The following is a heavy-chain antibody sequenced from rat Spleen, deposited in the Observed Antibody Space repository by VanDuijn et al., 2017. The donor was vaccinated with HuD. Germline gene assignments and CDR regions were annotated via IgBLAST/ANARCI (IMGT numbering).Heavy chain of an antibody. Sequence: EVQLVESDGGLVQPGRSLKLSCAASGFTFSDYYMAWVRQAPTKGLEWVASISTGGGNTYYRDSVKGRFTISRDNAKSSLYLQMDSLRSEDTATYYCTRDRILRSTGFDYWGQGVMVTVSS. D-gene: IGHD1-6*01. V-gene: IGHV5-25*01. CDR1: GFTFSDYY. J-gene: IGHJ2*01. CDR3: TRDRILRSTGFDY. CDR2: ISTGGGNT.